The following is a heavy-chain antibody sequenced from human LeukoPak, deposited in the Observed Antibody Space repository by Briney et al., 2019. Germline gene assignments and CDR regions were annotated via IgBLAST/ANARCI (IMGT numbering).Heavy chain of an antibody. J-gene: IGHJ2*01. CDR3: ARKVFTYWYFDL. CDR2: ISSSGRTM. D-gene: IGHD2-8*01. V-gene: IGHV3-48*03. Sequence: TGGSLRLSCAASGLSFSTYEMNWVRQAPGKGLEWVSYISSSGRTMYYADSVKGRATISRDNAKNSLYLQMNSLRVEDTAVYFCARKVFTYWYFDLWGRGTLVTVSS. CDR1: GLSFSTYE.